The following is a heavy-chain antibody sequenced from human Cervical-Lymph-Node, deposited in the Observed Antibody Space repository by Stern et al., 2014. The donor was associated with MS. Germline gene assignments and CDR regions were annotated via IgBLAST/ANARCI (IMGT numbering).Heavy chain of an antibody. CDR2: FDPEHGET. D-gene: IGHD2-21*02. J-gene: IGHJ6*02. V-gene: IGHV1-24*01. CDR3: ATHRGRVTYYYGMDV. Sequence: GQLVKSGAAVKKPGASGKVSCKVSGYTLSAISMHWVRQAPGKGLEWMGGFDPEHGETRYAQKFQGRVTMAEDRSTDTAYMELSSLRSEDTAVYYCATHRGRVTYYYGMDVWGQGTTVTVSS. CDR1: GYTLSAIS.